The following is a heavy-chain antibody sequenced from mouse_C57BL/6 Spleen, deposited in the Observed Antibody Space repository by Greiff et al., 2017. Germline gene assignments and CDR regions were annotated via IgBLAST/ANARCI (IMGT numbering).Heavy chain of an antibody. CDR1: GFSLTSYG. J-gene: IGHJ3*01. V-gene: IGHV2-5*01. D-gene: IGHD2-3*01. CDR3: AANEGYLAWFAY. Sequence: QVQLQQSGPGLVQPSPSLSITCTVSGFSLTSYGVHWVRQSPGKGLEWLGVICRGGSTDYNAAFMSSLSITTVNSTSQVFLKMNSLQADDTAIYYCAANEGYLAWFAYWGQGTLVTVSA. CDR2: ICRGGST.